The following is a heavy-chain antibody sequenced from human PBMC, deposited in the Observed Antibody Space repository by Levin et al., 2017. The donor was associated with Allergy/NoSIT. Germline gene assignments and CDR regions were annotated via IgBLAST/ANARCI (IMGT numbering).Heavy chain of an antibody. J-gene: IGHJ4*02. CDR1: GFTFSSYD. V-gene: IGHV3-23*01. CDR3: AKRGSYPHYYFDY. CDR2: ISASGTIT. Sequence: LSLTCAASGFTFSSYDLTWVRQAPGKGLEYVSGISASGTITYYADSMKGRFTISRDNSRNTVYLQMNSLRADDTAVYYCAKRGSYPHYYFDYWGQGTLLTVSS. D-gene: IGHD1-26*01.